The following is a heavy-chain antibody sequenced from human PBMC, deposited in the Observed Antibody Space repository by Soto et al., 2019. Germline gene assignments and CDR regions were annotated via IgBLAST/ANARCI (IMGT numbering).Heavy chain of an antibody. D-gene: IGHD6-13*01. CDR3: AGVIAAAGNNGWFDP. V-gene: IGHV4-59*08. CDR2: IYYSGST. CDR1: GGSISSYY. Sequence: SEILSLTCTVSGGSISSYYWSWIRQPPGKGLEWIGYIYYSGSTNYNPSLKSRVTISVDTSKNQFSLKLSSVTAADTAVYYCAGVIAAAGNNGWFDPWGQGTLVTVSS. J-gene: IGHJ5*02.